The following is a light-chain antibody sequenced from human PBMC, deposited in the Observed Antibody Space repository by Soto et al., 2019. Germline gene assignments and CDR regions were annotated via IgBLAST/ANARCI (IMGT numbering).Light chain of an antibody. CDR2: DAY. V-gene: IGKV3-11*01. Sequence: LLTQSPGTLSLSPGERATLSCRASQSFRGLLAWYQQKPGQAPRLLIYDAYNRATGIPPRFSGSGSGTEFTLTISSLEHEDSVVYYCRQRHTWPTTFGQGTRLEIK. CDR1: QSFRGL. J-gene: IGKJ5*01. CDR3: RQRHTWPTT.